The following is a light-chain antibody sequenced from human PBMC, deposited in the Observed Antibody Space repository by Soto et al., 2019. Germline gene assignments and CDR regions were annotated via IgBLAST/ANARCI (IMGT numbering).Light chain of an antibody. J-gene: IGKJ3*01. CDR3: QHYGTLPT. CDR2: DAS. Sequence: EIVLTQSPGTLSLSPGERATLSCRASQSVSSGYLAWYQQRPGQSPRFLIYDASTRATGIPNRFSGSGSGTDFTLSISSLEPEDFAVYYFQHYGTLPTFGPGTRVEMK. CDR1: QSVSSGY. V-gene: IGKV3-20*01.